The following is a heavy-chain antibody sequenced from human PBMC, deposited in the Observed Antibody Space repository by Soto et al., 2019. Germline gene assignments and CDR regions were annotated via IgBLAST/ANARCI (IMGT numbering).Heavy chain of an antibody. Sequence: ASVKVSCKASGGTFSSYAISWVRQAPGQGLEWMGGIIPIFGTANYAQKFQGRVTITADESTSTAYMELSSLRSEDTAVYYCARSHVDIVATILAYYYYGMDVWGQGTTVTVSS. CDR1: GGTFSSYA. V-gene: IGHV1-69*13. CDR3: ARSHVDIVATILAYYYYGMDV. D-gene: IGHD5-12*01. J-gene: IGHJ6*02. CDR2: IIPIFGTA.